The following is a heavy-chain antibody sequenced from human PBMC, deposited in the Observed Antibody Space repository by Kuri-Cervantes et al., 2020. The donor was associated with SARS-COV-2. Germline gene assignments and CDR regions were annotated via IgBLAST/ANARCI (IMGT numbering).Heavy chain of an antibody. CDR1: GSTFTGYY. V-gene: IGHV1-2*02. CDR2: INPNSGGT. J-gene: IGHJ6*03. D-gene: IGHD3-3*01. CDR3: ARGVTIFGVVSYYYYMDV. Sequence: SVKVSCKASGSTFTGYYMHWVRQAPGQGLEWMGWINPNSGGTNYAQKFQGRVTMTRDTSISTAYMELSRLRSDDTAVYYCARGVTIFGVVSYYYYMDVWGKGTTVTVSS.